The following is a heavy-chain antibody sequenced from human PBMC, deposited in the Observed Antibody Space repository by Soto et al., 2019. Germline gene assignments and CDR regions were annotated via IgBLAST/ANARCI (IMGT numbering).Heavy chain of an antibody. J-gene: IGHJ4*02. CDR1: GFTFTSYS. CDR2: ISTRISYI. Sequence: EVQLVASGGVLVQPGGSLRLSCAASGFTFTSYSRNLVRQAPGKGLEWVSYISTRISYIYYADAVKGRFTISRDNAKNTLYVQMYCLRAEVTAVDYCAGIGGWGAGAIDYWGRGALVTVSS. D-gene: IGHD3-16*01. CDR3: AGIGGWGAGAIDY. V-gene: IGHV3-21*05.